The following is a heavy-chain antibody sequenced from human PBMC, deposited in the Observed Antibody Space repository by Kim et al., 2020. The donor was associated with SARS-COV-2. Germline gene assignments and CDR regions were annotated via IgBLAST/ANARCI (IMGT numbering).Heavy chain of an antibody. J-gene: IGHJ4*02. V-gene: IGHV4-34*01. Sequence: GSTNYNPSLESRVTLSVDTSKNQFSRRLSSVTAADTAVYFCARRAAGVDWWGQGTPVTVSS. CDR3: ARRAAGVDW. CDR2: GST.